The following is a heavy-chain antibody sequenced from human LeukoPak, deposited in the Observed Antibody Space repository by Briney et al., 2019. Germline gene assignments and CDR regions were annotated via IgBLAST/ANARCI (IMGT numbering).Heavy chain of an antibody. Sequence: PSETLSLTCSVSGGSITNYYWSWIRQPPGRGLAWIGYIYYRGNTYYNASLKSRVTISVDTSQHEVSLDLTSVTAADTAVYYCARGVGALGYWGQGTLVTVSS. D-gene: IGHD3-16*01. CDR3: ARGVGALGY. CDR1: GGSITNYY. CDR2: IYYRGNT. V-gene: IGHV4-59*01. J-gene: IGHJ4*02.